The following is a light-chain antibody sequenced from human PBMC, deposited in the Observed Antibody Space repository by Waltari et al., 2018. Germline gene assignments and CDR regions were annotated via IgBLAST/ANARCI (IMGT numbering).Light chain of an antibody. CDR2: AAS. CDR1: QGISSW. Sequence: DIQMTQSPSSLSASVGDKVTITCRASQGISSWLAWYQQKPGKAPNLLIYAASSLQSGVPSRFSGSGSGTDYTLTISSLQPEDFATYYCQQGYNTPLTFGGGTKVKIK. CDR3: QQGYNTPLT. V-gene: IGKV1-12*01. J-gene: IGKJ4*01.